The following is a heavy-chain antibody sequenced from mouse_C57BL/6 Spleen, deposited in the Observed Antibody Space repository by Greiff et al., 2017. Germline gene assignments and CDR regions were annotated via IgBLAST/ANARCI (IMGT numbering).Heavy chain of an antibody. Sequence: VKLMESVAELVKPGASVKISCKASGYAFSSYWMNWVKQRPGTGLEWIGQIYPGDGDTNYNGKFKGKATLTADKSSSTAYMQLSSLTSEDSAVYFCARDGYYEAWFAYWGQGTLVTVSA. J-gene: IGHJ3*01. CDR1: GYAFSSYW. CDR2: IYPGDGDT. V-gene: IGHV1-80*01. CDR3: ARDGYYEAWFAY. D-gene: IGHD2-3*01.